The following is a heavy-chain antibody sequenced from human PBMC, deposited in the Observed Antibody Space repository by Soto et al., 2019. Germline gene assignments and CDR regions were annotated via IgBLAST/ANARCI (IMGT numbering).Heavy chain of an antibody. D-gene: IGHD3-3*01. CDR2: ISYDGSNK. Sequence: GGSLRLSCAASGFTFSSYGMHWVRQAPGKGLEWVAVISYDGSNKYYADSVKGRFTISRDNSKNTLYLQMNSLRAEDTAVYYCAKDSEYYDFWSGPYDYWGQGTLVTVSS. CDR1: GFTFSSYG. CDR3: AKDSEYYDFWSGPYDY. J-gene: IGHJ4*02. V-gene: IGHV3-30*18.